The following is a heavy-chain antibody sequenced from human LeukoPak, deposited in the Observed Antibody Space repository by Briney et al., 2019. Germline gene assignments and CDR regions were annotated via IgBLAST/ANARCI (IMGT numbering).Heavy chain of an antibody. Sequence: GGSLRLSCAASGFTFSSYSMNWVRQAPGKGLEWASSISSSSSYIYYADSVKGRFTISRDNAKNSLYLQMNSLRAEDTAVYYCARVSGYYDSSGHLEGAFDIWGQGTMVTVSS. CDR1: GFTFSSYS. CDR3: ARVSGYYDSSGHLEGAFDI. V-gene: IGHV3-21*01. CDR2: ISSSSSYI. D-gene: IGHD3-22*01. J-gene: IGHJ3*02.